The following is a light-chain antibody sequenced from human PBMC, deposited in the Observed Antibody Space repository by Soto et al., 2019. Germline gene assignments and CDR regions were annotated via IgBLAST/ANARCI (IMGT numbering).Light chain of an antibody. J-gene: IGLJ2*01. CDR2: DVS. CDR1: SSDVGGYNY. Sequence: QSVLTQPRSVSGSPGQSVTISCTGTSSDVGGYNYVSWCQQHPGKAPKLMIYDVSKRPSGVPDRFSGSKSGNTASLTISGLQADDEADYYCCSYAGPYTLEFGGGTKVTVL. V-gene: IGLV2-11*01. CDR3: CSYAGPYTLE.